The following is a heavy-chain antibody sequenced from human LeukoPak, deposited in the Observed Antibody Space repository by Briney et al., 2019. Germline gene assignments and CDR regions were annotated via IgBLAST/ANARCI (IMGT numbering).Heavy chain of an antibody. J-gene: IGHJ6*02. V-gene: IGHV4-59*08. CDR2: IYYSGST. CDR1: GGSISSYY. CDR3: ARLAYYYYGMDV. Sequence: SETLSLTCTVSGGSISSYYWSWIRQPPGKGLEWIGYIYYSGSTNYNPSLKSRVTISVDTSKNQFSLKLSSVTAADTAVYYCARLAYYYYGMDVWGQGTTVTVSS.